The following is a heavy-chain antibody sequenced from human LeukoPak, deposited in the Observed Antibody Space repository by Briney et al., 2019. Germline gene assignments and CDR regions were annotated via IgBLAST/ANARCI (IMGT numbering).Heavy chain of an antibody. J-gene: IGHJ6*02. V-gene: IGHV4-59*08. CDR2: IYYSGST. CDR1: GGSISSYY. CDR3: ARLAYYYYGMDV. Sequence: SETLSLTCTVSGGSISSYYWSWIRQPPGKGLEWIGYIYYSGSTNYNPSLKSRVTISVDTSKNQFSLKLSSVTAADTAVYYCARLAYYYYGMDVWGQGTTVTVSS.